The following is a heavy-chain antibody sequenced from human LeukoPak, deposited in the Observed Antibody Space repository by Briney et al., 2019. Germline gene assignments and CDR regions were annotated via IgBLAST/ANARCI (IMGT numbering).Heavy chain of an antibody. V-gene: IGHV1-18*01. D-gene: IGHD2-2*01. J-gene: IGHJ3*02. CDR2: ISAYNGNT. CDR1: GYIFTDYG. Sequence: ASVTVSCMASGYIFTDYGMSWLRQAPGQGLEWMGWISAYNGNTDYAQKFQGRVTMTTDTSTGTAYMELRSLRSDDTAVYYCAREDIVVVPAANDAFDIWGQGTMVTVSS. CDR3: AREDIVVVPAANDAFDI.